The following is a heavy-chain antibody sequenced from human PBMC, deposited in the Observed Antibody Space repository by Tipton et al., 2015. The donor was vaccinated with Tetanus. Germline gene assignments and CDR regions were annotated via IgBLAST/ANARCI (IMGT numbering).Heavy chain of an antibody. CDR2: IGDAKTVM. CDR1: GFPFHSYH. D-gene: IGHD4-17*01. Sequence: SLRLSCAISGFPFHSYHMAWVRQAPGKGLEWISYIGDAKTVMQYADSVKGRFTVSRDNAENSLFLQMTSLRDEDTAVYFCARVIRRSMIGYGVFDSWGQGTLVAVSS. CDR3: ARVIRRSMIGYGVFDS. V-gene: IGHV3-48*02. J-gene: IGHJ4*02.